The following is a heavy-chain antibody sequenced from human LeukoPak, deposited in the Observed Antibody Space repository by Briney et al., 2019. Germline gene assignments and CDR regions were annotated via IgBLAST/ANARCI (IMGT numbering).Heavy chain of an antibody. Sequence: PSETLSLTCAVYGGSFSGYYWSWIRQPPGKGLEWIGEINHSGSTNYNPSLKSRVTISVDTSKNQFSPKLSSVTAADTAVYYCARGLNRGGAFDIWGQGTMVTVSS. D-gene: IGHD7-27*01. CDR3: ARGLNRGGAFDI. V-gene: IGHV4-34*01. CDR1: GGSFSGYY. J-gene: IGHJ3*02. CDR2: INHSGST.